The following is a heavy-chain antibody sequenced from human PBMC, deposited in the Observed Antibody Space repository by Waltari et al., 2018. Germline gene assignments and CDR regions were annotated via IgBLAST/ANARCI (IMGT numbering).Heavy chain of an antibody. J-gene: IGHJ4*02. CDR3: AKVWKNYRTDY. CDR2: IYYSGNT. Sequence: QLQLQESGPGPAKPSEILSPTCTVPSGAISSSGYYWGWVRQPPGKGLEWMGSIYYSGNTYYNPSLKNRVTISVDTSKNQFSLKVTSVTAADTAVYYCAKVWKNYRTDYWGQGTLVTVSS. CDR1: SGAISSSGYY. D-gene: IGHD3-16*02. V-gene: IGHV4-39*07.